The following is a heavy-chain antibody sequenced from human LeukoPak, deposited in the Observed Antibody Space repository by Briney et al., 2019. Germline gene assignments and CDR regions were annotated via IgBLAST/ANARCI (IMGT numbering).Heavy chain of an antibody. V-gene: IGHV3-53*01. Sequence: GGSLRLSCAASGFTVNSNYLSWVRQAPGKGLEWVSTLYNTGNTYYANSVKGRFSISRDNSKNTLFLQMNNLRAEDTAVYYCAKQRSEVVVAATNYWGQGTLVTVSS. CDR1: GFTVNSNY. J-gene: IGHJ4*02. CDR3: AKQRSEVVVAATNY. D-gene: IGHD2-15*01. CDR2: LYNTGNT.